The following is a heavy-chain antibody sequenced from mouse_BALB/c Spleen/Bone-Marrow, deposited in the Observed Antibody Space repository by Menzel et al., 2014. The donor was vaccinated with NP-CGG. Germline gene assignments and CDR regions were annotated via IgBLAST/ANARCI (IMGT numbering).Heavy chain of an antibody. Sequence: VQLQQSGAELVKPGASVKLSCKASGYTFTSYWMHWVKQRPGQGLEWIGEINPSNGRTNYNEKFKTKATLTVDKSSSTAYMQLSSLTSEAYAVYYCARNYGNTDYWGQGTTLTVSS. CDR3: ARNYGNTDY. CDR1: GYTFTSYW. J-gene: IGHJ2*01. V-gene: IGHV1S81*02. CDR2: INPSNGRT. D-gene: IGHD2-1*01.